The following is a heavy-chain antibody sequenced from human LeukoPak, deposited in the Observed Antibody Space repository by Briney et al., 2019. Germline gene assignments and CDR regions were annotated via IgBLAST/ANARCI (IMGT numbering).Heavy chain of an antibody. CDR1: GASMSSYY. J-gene: IGHJ4*02. CDR3: ARVIGYYYGSGSSH. Sequence: KSSETLSLTCTVSGASMSSYYWGWIRQPPGKGLEWIGSIYYSGSTYYNPSLKSRVTISVDTSKNRFSLKLSSVTAADTAVYYCARVIGYYYGSGSSHWGQGTLVTVSS. D-gene: IGHD3-10*01. CDR2: IYYSGST. V-gene: IGHV4-39*07.